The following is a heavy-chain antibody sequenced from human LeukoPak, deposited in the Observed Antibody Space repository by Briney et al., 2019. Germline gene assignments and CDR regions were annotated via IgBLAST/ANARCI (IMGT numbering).Heavy chain of an antibody. J-gene: IGHJ6*03. CDR1: GGSISSFY. D-gene: IGHD3-10*01. Sequence: SETLSLTCSVSGGSISSFYCSWIRQPPGKGLEWIGYTSYSGNTNYNPSLKSRVTMSVDTSRKQFSLRLTSVTAADTAVYYCTRVGVRGVILHYMDVWGKGTTVTVSS. CDR3: TRVGVRGVILHYMDV. CDR2: TSYSGNT. V-gene: IGHV4-59*01.